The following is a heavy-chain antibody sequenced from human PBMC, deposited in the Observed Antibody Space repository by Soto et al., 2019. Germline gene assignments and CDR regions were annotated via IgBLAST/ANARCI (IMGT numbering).Heavy chain of an antibody. CDR1: GGTFTSYT. V-gene: IGHV1-69*02. Sequence: QVQLVQSGAEVKMPGSSVKVSCTASGGTFTSYTFSWVRQVPGQGLEWMGRIIPILRMADFAQKFQGRVTINADESTSTVYMKLSSLRSEATAVYYCATSYGSGSAHFDYLGQGTLVTVS. CDR3: ATSYGSGSAHFDY. CDR2: IIPILRMA. D-gene: IGHD3-10*01. J-gene: IGHJ4*02.